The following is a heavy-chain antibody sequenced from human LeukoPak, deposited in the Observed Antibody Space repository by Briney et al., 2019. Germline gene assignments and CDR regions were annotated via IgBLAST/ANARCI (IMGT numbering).Heavy chain of an antibody. CDR3: ARGPGGCSGGSCYHDY. J-gene: IGHJ4*02. CDR1: GYTFTTYD. Sequence: GASVRVSCKASGYTFTTYDISWVRQAPGQGPEWMGWINTHTGDTRYGQKVQGRVTMPTDTSTSTAYMELRSIESDDTAVYFCARGPGGCSGGSCYHDYWGQGTLVTVSS. V-gene: IGHV1-18*01. D-gene: IGHD2-15*01. CDR2: INTHTGDT.